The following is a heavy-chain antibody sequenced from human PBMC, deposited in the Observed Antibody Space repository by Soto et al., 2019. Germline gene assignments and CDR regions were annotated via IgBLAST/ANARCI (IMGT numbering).Heavy chain of an antibody. CDR3: ARDWIRDYGDYVVAFDI. CDR2: ISAYNGNT. V-gene: IGHV1-18*01. Sequence: ASVKVSCKASGYTFTSYGISWVRQAPGQGLEWMGWISAYNGNTNYAQKLQGRVTMTTDTSTSTAYMELRSLRSDDTAVYYCARDWIRDYGDYVVAFDIWGQGTMVTVSS. J-gene: IGHJ3*02. CDR1: GYTFTSYG. D-gene: IGHD4-17*01.